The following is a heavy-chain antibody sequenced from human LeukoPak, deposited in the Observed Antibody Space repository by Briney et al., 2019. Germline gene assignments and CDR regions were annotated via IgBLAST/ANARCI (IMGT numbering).Heavy chain of an antibody. Sequence: PSETLSLTCAVYGGSFSGYYWSWIRQPPGKGLEWIGEINHSGSTNYSPSLKSRVTISVDTWKNQFSLRLNSVTTADTAVYYCARMGAIAGASANVDFWGQGTLVTVSS. CDR3: ARMGAIAGASANVDF. V-gene: IGHV4-34*01. CDR2: INHSGST. J-gene: IGHJ4*02. D-gene: IGHD4/OR15-4a*01. CDR1: GGSFSGYY.